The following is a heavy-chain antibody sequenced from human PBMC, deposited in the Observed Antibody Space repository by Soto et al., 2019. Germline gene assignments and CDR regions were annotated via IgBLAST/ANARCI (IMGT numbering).Heavy chain of an antibody. V-gene: IGHV1-69*02. J-gene: IGHJ5*02. CDR2: IIPILGIA. D-gene: IGHD3-9*01. CDR3: ARISPYYDILTGYMPFDP. Sequence: SVKVSCKASGCTFSSYTISWVRQAPGQGLEWMGRIIPILGIANYAQKFQGRVTITADKSTSTAYMELSSLRSEDTAVYYCARISPYYDILTGYMPFDPWGQGTLVTVSS. CDR1: GCTFSSYT.